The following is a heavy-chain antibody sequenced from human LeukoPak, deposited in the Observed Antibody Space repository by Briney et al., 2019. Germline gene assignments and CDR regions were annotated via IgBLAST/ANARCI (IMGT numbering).Heavy chain of an antibody. D-gene: IGHD2-8*01. CDR2: INAGNGNT. V-gene: IGHV1-3*01. CDR3: ARDRVSPNGPWYLDY. J-gene: IGHJ4*02. CDR1: GYTFTSYA. Sequence: ASVKVSCKASGYTFTSYAMHWVRQAPGQRLEWMGWINAGNGNTKYSQKFQGRVTITRDTSASTAYMELSSLRSEDTAVYYCARDRVSPNGPWYLDYWGQGTLVTVSS.